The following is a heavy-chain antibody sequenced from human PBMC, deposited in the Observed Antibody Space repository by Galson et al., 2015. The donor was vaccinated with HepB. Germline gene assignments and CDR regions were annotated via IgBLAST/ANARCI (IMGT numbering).Heavy chain of an antibody. D-gene: IGHD3-10*01. V-gene: IGHV1-18*01. J-gene: IGHJ4*02. Sequence: SVKVSCKASGGTFSSYAISWVRQAPGQGLEWMGWISAYNGNTNYAQKLQGRVTMTTDTSTSTAYMELRSLRSDDTAVYYCARDVFLVPTGSYYSRPIDYWGQGTLVTVSS. CDR1: GGTFSSYA. CDR2: ISAYNGNT. CDR3: ARDVFLVPTGSYYSRPIDY.